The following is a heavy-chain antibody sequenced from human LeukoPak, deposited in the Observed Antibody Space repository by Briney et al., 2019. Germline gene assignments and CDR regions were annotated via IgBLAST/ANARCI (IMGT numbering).Heavy chain of an antibody. CDR2: IYTSGST. D-gene: IGHD6-19*01. CDR1: GGSISSGSYY. Sequence: SETLSLTCTVSGGSISSGSYYWSWIRQPAGKGLEWIGRIYTSGSTNYNPSLKSRVTISVDTSKNQFSLKLSSVTAADTAVYYCARDGAATVSGHAFDIWGQGTMVTVSS. V-gene: IGHV4-61*02. CDR3: ARDGAATVSGHAFDI. J-gene: IGHJ3*02.